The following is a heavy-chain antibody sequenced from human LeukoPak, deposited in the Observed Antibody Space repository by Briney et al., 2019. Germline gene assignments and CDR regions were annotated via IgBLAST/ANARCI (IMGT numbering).Heavy chain of an antibody. V-gene: IGHV3-30-3*01. CDR1: GFTFSSYA. D-gene: IGHD1-1*01. CDR3: ARDHPLRVWNDDAFDI. J-gene: IGHJ3*02. CDR2: ISYDGSNK. Sequence: GGSLRLSCAASGFTFSSYAMHWVRQAPGKGLEWVAVISYDGSNKYYADSVKGRFTISRDNSKNTLYLQMNSLRAEDTAVYYCARDHPLRVWNDDAFDIWGQGTMVTVSS.